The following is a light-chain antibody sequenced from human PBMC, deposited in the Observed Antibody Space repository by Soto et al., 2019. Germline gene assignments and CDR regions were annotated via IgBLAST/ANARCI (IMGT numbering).Light chain of an antibody. CDR2: TNN. Sequence: QSVLTQSPSASGTPGQRVTISCSGSSSNIGTNYVYWYQQLPGAAPTLLIHTNNQRPSGVPDRFSGSKSGTSASLAISGLRSEDEADYYCAAWDESLSGAVFGGGTQLTVL. J-gene: IGLJ7*01. CDR1: SSNIGTNY. V-gene: IGLV1-47*01. CDR3: AAWDESLSGAV.